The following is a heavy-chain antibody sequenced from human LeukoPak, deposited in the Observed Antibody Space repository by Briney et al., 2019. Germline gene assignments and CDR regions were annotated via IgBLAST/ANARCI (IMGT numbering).Heavy chain of an antibody. D-gene: IGHD5-18*01. V-gene: IGHV5-51*01. CDR1: GYNFTNYW. J-gene: IGHJ2*01. CDR3: ARRTAMAYWYFDL. Sequence: GESLKISCKDSGYNFTNYWIGWVRQMPGKGLEWMGIIYPGDSDTRYSPSFQSQVTISADKSISTAYLQWSSLKASDTAMYYCARRTAMAYWYFDLWGRGTLVTVSS. CDR2: IYPGDSDT.